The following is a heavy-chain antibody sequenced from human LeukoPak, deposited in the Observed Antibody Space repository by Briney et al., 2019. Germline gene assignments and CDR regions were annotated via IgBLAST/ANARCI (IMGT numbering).Heavy chain of an antibody. J-gene: IGHJ6*02. CDR3: ARVYYYGSGSGMDYYYYGMDV. Sequence: ASVKVSCKASGYTFTGYYMHWVRQAPGQGLEWMGWINPNSGGTNYAQKFQGRATMTRDTSISTAYMELSRLRSDDTAVYYCARVYYYGSGSGMDYYYYGMDVWGQGTTVTVSS. CDR1: GYTFTGYY. D-gene: IGHD3-10*01. V-gene: IGHV1-2*02. CDR2: INPNSGGT.